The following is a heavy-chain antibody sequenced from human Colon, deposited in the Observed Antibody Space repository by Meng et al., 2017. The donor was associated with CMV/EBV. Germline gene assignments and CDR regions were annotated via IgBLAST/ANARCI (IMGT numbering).Heavy chain of an antibody. V-gene: IGHV3-30-3*01. CDR3: ARDPAGFDY. J-gene: IGHJ4*02. CDR2: ISYDGSNK. CDR1: GFTFSSYA. Sequence: GGSLKISCAASGFTFSSYAMNWVRQAPGKGLEWVAVISYDGSNKYYADSVKGRFTISRDNSKNTLYLQMNSLRAEDTAVYHCARDPAGFDYWGQGTLVTVSS.